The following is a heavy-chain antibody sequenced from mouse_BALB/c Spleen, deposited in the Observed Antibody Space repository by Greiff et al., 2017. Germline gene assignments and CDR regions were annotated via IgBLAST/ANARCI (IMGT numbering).Heavy chain of an antibody. D-gene: IGHD1-1*01. CDR2: ISSGGSYT. CDR3: ATHYGSSPFAY. CDR1: GFTFSSYG. J-gene: IGHJ3*01. Sequence: EVQLQQSGGDLVKPGGSLKLSCAASGFTFSSYGMSWVRQTPDKRLEWVATISSGGSYTYYPDSVKGRFTISRDNAKNTLYLQMSSLKSEDTAMYYCATHYGSSPFAYWGQGTLVTVSA. V-gene: IGHV5-6*01.